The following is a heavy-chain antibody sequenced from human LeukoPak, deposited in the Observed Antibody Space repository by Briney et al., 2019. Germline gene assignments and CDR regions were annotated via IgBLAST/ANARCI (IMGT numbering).Heavy chain of an antibody. V-gene: IGHV1-46*01. CDR3: ARDLRHHSGIAVSPFDY. Sequence: GASVNLSCKASGYSFTRCYLHWVRQAPGQGLEWMGIINPSDDTTTHAQQFQGRVTMTSDTSTSTVYMELSSLRSEDTAVYYCARDLRHHSGIAVSPFDYWGQGTLVTASP. J-gene: IGHJ4*02. CDR1: GYSFTRCY. CDR2: INPSDDTT. D-gene: IGHD6-19*01.